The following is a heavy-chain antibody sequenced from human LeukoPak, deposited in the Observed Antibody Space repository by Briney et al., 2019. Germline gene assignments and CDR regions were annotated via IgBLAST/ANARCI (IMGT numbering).Heavy chain of an antibody. D-gene: IGHD2-15*01. CDR3: ARHGVVVAVALRNYYGMDV. Sequence: PSEALSLTCTVSGGSISSYYWSWVRQPPGKGLEWIGYIYYSGSTNYNPSLKSRVTISVDTSKSQFSLKLSSVTAADTAVYYCARHGVVVAVALRNYYGMDVWGQGTTVTVSS. CDR1: GGSISSYY. J-gene: IGHJ6*02. CDR2: IYYSGST. V-gene: IGHV4-59*08.